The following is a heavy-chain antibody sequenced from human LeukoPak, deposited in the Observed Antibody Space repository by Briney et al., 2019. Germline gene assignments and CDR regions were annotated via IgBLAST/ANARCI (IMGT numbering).Heavy chain of an antibody. CDR1: GFTFSSYA. CDR3: AKGLAAGSQYFDY. D-gene: IGHD6-25*01. CDR2: VGSDGINT. J-gene: IGHJ4*02. Sequence: GGSLRLSCAASGFTFSSYAMSWVRQAPGKGLEWVSAVGSDGINTAYTDSVKGRFTISRDNSKNTLYLQLSSLRAEDTAMYYCAKGLAAGSQYFDYWGQGTLVTVSS. V-gene: IGHV3-23*01.